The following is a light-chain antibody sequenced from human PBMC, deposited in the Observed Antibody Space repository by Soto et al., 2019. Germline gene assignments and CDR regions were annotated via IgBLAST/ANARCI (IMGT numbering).Light chain of an antibody. CDR1: QSISSY. CDR2: AAS. CDR3: QQSYSTPA. V-gene: IGKV1-39*01. J-gene: IGKJ3*01. Sequence: DIQMTQSPSSLSASVGDRVTITCRASQSISSYLNWYQQKPGKAPKLLIYAASSLQSGVPSRFSGSGSGTDFTRTISSRQPEDFETYYCQQSYSTPAFGPGTKVDIK.